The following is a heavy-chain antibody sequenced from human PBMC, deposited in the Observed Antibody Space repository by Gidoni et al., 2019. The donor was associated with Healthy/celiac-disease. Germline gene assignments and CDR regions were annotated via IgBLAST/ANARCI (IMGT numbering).Heavy chain of an antibody. Sequence: EVQLVESVGGLVQPGGSLRLYCAASGFTFSSYWMSWVRQAPGKGLEWVANIKQDGSEKYYVDSVKGRFTISRDNAKNSLYLQMNSLRAEDTAVYYCARDADIAAAIFDYWGQGTLVTVSS. V-gene: IGHV3-7*03. D-gene: IGHD6-13*01. CDR3: ARDADIAAAIFDY. CDR1: GFTFSSYW. CDR2: IKQDGSEK. J-gene: IGHJ4*02.